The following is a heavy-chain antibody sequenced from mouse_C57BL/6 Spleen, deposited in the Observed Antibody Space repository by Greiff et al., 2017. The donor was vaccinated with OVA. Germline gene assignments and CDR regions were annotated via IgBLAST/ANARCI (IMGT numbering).Heavy chain of an antibody. CDR1: GYSFTGYY. CDR2: SNPSTGGT. V-gene: IGHV1-42*01. J-gene: IGHJ3*01. CDR3: ARIYDYAAGFAY. D-gene: IGHD2-4*01. Sequence: VQLQQSGPELVKPGASVKISCKASGYSFTGYYMNWVKQSPEKSLEWIGESNPSTGGTTYNQKFKAKATLTVDKSSSTAYMQLKSLTSEDSAVYYCARIYDYAAGFAYWGQGTLVTVSA.